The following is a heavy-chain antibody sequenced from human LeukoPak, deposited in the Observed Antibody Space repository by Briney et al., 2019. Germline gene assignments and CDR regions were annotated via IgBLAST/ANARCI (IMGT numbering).Heavy chain of an antibody. CDR3: VRDGSKVGPI. V-gene: IGHV3-53*01. CDR2: IYAGGST. J-gene: IGHJ3*02. CDR1: GFNVSRSY. D-gene: IGHD1-26*01. Sequence: GGSLRLSCAASGFNVSRSYMNWVRQAPGKGLEWVSVIYAGGSTYYADSVKGRFTISRDNSKNTLYLQMNSLRVEDTAMYYCVRDGSKVGPIWGQGTMVMVSS.